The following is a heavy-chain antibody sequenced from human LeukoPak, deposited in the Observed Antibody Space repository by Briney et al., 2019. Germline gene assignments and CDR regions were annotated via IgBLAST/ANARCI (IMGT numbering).Heavy chain of an antibody. CDR3: ARGPIDNSFDY. Sequence: TETLSLTCTVSGGSISSGGYYWSWIRQPPEKGLEWVGEIKQGGFTSYNPSPKSRVTMSRDTSKNQVSLNLTSVTAADTALYYCARGPIDNSFDYWGQGSLV. CDR1: GGSISSGGYY. J-gene: IGHJ4*02. V-gene: IGHV4-61*08. CDR2: IKQGGFT. D-gene: IGHD3-22*01.